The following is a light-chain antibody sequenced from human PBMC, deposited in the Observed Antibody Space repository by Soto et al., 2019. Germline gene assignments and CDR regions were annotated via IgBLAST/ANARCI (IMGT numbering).Light chain of an antibody. CDR3: SSYANSDTWL. J-gene: IGLJ3*02. CDR2: EVS. V-gene: IGLV2-14*01. Sequence: QSALTQPASVSGSPGQSITISCTGSSSDIGGYNYVSWYQQYPGKAPKLMIYEVSNRPSGISNRFSASKSGNTASLTISGLQAEDETDYYCSSYANSDTWLFGGGTKGTVL. CDR1: SSDIGGYNY.